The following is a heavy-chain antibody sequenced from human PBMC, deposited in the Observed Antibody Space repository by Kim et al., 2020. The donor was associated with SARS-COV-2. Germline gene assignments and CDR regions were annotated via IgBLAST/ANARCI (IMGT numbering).Heavy chain of an antibody. CDR3: ARVVRYYYYGMDV. V-gene: IGHV4-30-4*01. J-gene: IGHJ6*02. CDR2: IYYSGST. CDR1: GGSISSGDYY. Sequence: SETLSLTCTVSGGSISSGDYYWSWIRQPPGKGLEWIGYIYYSGSTYYNPSLKSRVTISVDTSKNQFSLKLSSVTAADTAVYYCARVVRYYYYGMDVWGQGTTVTVSS. D-gene: IGHD3-22*01.